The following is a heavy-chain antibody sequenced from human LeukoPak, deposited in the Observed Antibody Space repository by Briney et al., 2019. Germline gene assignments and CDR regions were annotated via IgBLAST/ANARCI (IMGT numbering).Heavy chain of an antibody. D-gene: IGHD4-11*01. Sequence: GGSLRLSCAAAGFTFTDYGMSWVRQAPGKGLEWVGRIKSKTDGGTVDYAPPVKGRFTISRDDSRNTLSLEMNFLKTEDTAVYYCTTDPGNYEIFWGQGTLVSVSS. CDR2: IKSKTDGGTV. CDR3: TTDPGNYEIF. J-gene: IGHJ4*02. V-gene: IGHV3-15*01. CDR1: GFTFTDYG.